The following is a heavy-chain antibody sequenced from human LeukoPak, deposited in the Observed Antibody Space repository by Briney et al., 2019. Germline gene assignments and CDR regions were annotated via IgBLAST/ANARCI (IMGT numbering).Heavy chain of an antibody. J-gene: IGHJ4*02. Sequence: GSLRLSCEASEFAVTSSHMIWVRRAPGKGPEWVSVIYSGGSTYYADSVKGRFTISRDDSRNALYLQMNSLRPEDTAVYHCAAGQTLWNYFDFWGQGTLVTVSS. CDR3: AAGQTLWNYFDF. CDR1: EFAVTSSH. D-gene: IGHD3-10*01. V-gene: IGHV3-66*02. CDR2: IYSGGST.